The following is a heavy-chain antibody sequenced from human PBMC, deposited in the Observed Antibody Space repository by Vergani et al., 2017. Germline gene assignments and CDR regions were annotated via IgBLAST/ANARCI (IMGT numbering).Heavy chain of an antibody. CDR3: ARCAYYDFWSGYGNWYFDL. J-gene: IGHJ2*01. V-gene: IGHV4-59*01. Sequence: QVQLQESGPGLVKPSETLSLTCTVSGGSLSSYYWSWIRPPPGKGLEWIGYIYYSGSTNYNPALKSRVTISVDTSKNQFTLKLSSVTAADTAVYYCARCAYYDFWSGYGNWYFDLWGRGTLVTVSS. CDR2: IYYSGST. D-gene: IGHD3-3*01. CDR1: GGSLSSYY.